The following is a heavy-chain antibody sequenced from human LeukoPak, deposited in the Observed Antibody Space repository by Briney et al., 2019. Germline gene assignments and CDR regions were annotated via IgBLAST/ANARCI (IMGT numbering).Heavy chain of an antibody. J-gene: IGHJ4*02. D-gene: IGHD1-26*01. CDR3: ARQGGSPRDSFDY. CDR2: IDPSDSYT. CDR1: GYSFTSYW. V-gene: IGHV5-10-1*01. Sequence: GESLKISCKGSGYSFTSYWISWVRQMPGKGLEWMGRIDPSDSYTNYSPSFQGHVTISADKSISTAYLQWSSLKASDTAMYYCARQGGSPRDSFDYWGQGTRSPSPQ.